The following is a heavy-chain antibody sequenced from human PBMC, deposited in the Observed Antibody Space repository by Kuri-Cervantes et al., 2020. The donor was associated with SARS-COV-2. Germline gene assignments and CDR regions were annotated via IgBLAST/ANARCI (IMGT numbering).Heavy chain of an antibody. J-gene: IGHJ4*02. CDR3: ARDSSSGWFSY. D-gene: IGHD6-19*01. V-gene: IGHV3-48*01. CDR2: ISSSGSTI. CDR1: GFTLSSYS. Sequence: GESLKISCAASGFTLSSYSMNWVRQAPGKGLEWVSYISSSGSTIYYADSVKGRFTISRDNAKNSLYLQMNSLRAEDTAVYYCARDSSSGWFSYWGQGTLVTVSS.